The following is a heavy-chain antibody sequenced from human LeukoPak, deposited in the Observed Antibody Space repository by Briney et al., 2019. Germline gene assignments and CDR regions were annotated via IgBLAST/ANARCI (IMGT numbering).Heavy chain of an antibody. CDR1: GFTFSSYA. CDR2: ISGGGGST. J-gene: IGHJ4*02. V-gene: IGHV3-23*01. Sequence: GGSLRLSCEASGFTFSSYAMSWVRQAPGKGLEWVSLISGGGGSTYYADSVKGRFTISRDNSKNTLYLQMNSQRAEDTAVYYCAKVSGLYSGYFDYWGQGTLVTVSS. D-gene: IGHD2-8*01. CDR3: AKVSGLYSGYFDY.